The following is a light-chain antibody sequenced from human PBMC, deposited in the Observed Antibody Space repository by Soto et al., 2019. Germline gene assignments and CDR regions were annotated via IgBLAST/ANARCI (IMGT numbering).Light chain of an antibody. Sequence: QSVLSQPPSASGTPGQRVTISCPGSSSNIGSNTVSWYQQFPGTAPKLLIYFNIQRPSGVPDRFSGSKSGTSASLAISGLQSEDEADYYCQSYDSSLSGYVFGTGTKLTVL. J-gene: IGLJ1*01. CDR1: SSNIGSNT. CDR3: QSYDSSLSGYV. V-gene: IGLV1-44*01. CDR2: FNI.